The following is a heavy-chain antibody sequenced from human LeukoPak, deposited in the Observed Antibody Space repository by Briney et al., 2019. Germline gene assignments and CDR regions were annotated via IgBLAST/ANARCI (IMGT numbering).Heavy chain of an antibody. CDR3: ARDLGYCSGGSCGPHFDY. CDR1: GGSISSSPYY. CDR2: IYYSGNT. J-gene: IGHJ4*02. D-gene: IGHD2-15*01. V-gene: IGHV4-39*02. Sequence: SETLSLTCTVSGGSISSSPYYWGWVRQPPGKGLEWIGSIYYSGNTYYNPSLKSRVTISVDTSKNQFSLKVNSVTAADTAVYYCARDLGYCSGGSCGPHFDYWGQGTLVTVSS.